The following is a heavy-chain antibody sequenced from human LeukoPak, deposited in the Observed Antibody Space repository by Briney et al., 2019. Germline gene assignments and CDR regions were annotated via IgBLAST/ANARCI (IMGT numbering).Heavy chain of an antibody. D-gene: IGHD3-22*01. Sequence: GGSLRLSCAASGFTFSGYGMHWVRQAPDKGLEWVAVIWYDGNNKYYAESVKGRFTISRDNAKNTLYLQMNSLRAEDTAVYYCAREVGDYYYVSSGYPDYWGQGTLVTVSS. CDR1: GFTFSGYG. CDR2: IWYDGNNK. V-gene: IGHV3-33*01. CDR3: AREVGDYYYVSSGYPDY. J-gene: IGHJ4*02.